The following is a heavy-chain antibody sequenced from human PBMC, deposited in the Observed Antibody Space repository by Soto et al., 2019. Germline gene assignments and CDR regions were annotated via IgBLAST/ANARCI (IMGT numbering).Heavy chain of an antibody. J-gene: IGHJ5*02. CDR3: ARALSRHSGYGNNWLDP. V-gene: IGHV1-3*01. Sequence: GASVKVSCKASGYTFTSYAMHWVRQAPGQRLEWMGWINAGNGNTKYSQKFQGRVTITRDTSASTAYMELSSLRSEDTAVYYCARALSRHSGYGNNWLDPWGQGTLVTVSS. CDR2: INAGNGNT. D-gene: IGHD5-12*01. CDR1: GYTFTSYA.